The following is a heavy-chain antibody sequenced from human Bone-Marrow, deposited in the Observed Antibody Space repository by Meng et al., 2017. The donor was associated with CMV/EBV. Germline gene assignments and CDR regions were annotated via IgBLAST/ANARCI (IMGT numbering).Heavy chain of an antibody. J-gene: IGHJ5*02. CDR2: IYYSGST. V-gene: IGHV4-39*07. CDR1: GGSISSSSYY. CDR3: ARGGWFDP. Sequence: PQLQEPGPALVKPSETLSLTCTVSGGSISSSSYYWGWIRQPPGKGLEWIGSIYYSGSTYYNPSLKSRVTISVDTSKNQFSLKLSSVTAADTAVYYCARGGWFDPWGQGTLVTVSS.